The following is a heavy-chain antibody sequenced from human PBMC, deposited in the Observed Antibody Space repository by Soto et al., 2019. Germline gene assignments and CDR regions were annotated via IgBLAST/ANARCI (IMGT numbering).Heavy chain of an antibody. CDR2: IIPIFGTA. D-gene: IGHD2-21*02. CDR1: GVTFSSYA. J-gene: IGHJ3*02. CDR3: ASPPYCGGDCYSDDAFDI. Sequence: GASVKVSCKASGVTFSSYAISWVRQAPGQGLEWMGGIIPIFGTANYAQKFQGRVTITADESTSTAYMELSSLRSEDTAVYYCASPPYCGGDCYSDDAFDIWGQGTMVTVSS. V-gene: IGHV1-69*13.